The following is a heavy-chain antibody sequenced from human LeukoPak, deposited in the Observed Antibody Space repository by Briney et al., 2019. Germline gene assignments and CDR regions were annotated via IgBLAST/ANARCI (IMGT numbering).Heavy chain of an antibody. V-gene: IGHV3-7*01. CDR1: AGTFSAYW. Sequence: GGSLRLSCAVSAGTFSAYWMAWVRQSPGKGLEWVAEINEDGSVKYYVDSMKGRFTISRDNAKNSLYLQMNSLGAEDTAVYYCAKVPRDSDCYWGQGTLVTVSS. J-gene: IGHJ4*02. CDR3: AKVPRDSDCY. CDR2: INEDGSVK. D-gene: IGHD2-21*02.